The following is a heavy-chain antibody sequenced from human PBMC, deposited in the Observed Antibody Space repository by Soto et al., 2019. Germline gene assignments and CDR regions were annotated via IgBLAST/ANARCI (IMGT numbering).Heavy chain of an antibody. CDR3: AHVDYCSGGSCYSEAYRTYYYMDV. CDR2: IYWDDDK. J-gene: IGHJ6*03. CDR1: GFSLSTSGVG. V-gene: IGHV2-5*02. D-gene: IGHD2-15*01. Sequence: QITLKESGPTLVKPTQTLTLTCTFSGFSLSTSGVGVGWIRQPPGKALEWLALIYWDDDKRYSPSLKSRLTVTKDTSKNQVVLTMTNMDPVDTATYYCAHVDYCSGGSCYSEAYRTYYYMDVWGKGTTVTVSS.